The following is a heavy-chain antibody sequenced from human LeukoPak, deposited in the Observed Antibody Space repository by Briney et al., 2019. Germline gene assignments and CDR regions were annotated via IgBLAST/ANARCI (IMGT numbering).Heavy chain of an antibody. Sequence: SETLSLTCAVSGGSISSGGYSWSWIRQPPGKGLEWIGYIYHSGSTYYNPSLKSRVTISVDTSKNQFSLKLSSVTAADTAVYYCARGYCGGDCYYYYYMDVWGKGTTVTVSS. V-gene: IGHV4-30-2*01. D-gene: IGHD2-21*01. CDR1: GGSISSGGYS. CDR3: ARGYCGGDCYYYYYMDV. CDR2: IYHSGST. J-gene: IGHJ6*03.